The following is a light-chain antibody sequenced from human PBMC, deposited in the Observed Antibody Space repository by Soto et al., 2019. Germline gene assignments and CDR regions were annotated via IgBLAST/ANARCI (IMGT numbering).Light chain of an antibody. CDR3: QQYGSSPKT. CDR2: DAS. CDR1: QSTRNW. Sequence: TQSPATLSVSVGQSVTITCLASQSTRNWLAWYQQKPGKAPNPLIYDASSLKSGVPARFSGSGSGTEFTLTISRLEPEDFAVYLCQQYGSSPKTFGKGTKVDIK. J-gene: IGKJ1*01. V-gene: IGKV1-5*01.